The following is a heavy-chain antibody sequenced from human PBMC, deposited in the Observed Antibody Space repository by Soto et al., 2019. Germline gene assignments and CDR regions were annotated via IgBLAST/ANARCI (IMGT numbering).Heavy chain of an antibody. Sequence: EVQLLESGGGLVQPGGSLRLSCAASGFTFSSYAMSWVRQAPGKGLEWVSTISGSGGSTYYADSVKGRFAVSRDISKNTLYLQMNSLRAEDSDVYYCAKDQYYDTSGSFDYWGQGTLVTVSS. V-gene: IGHV3-23*01. CDR3: AKDQYYDTSGSFDY. D-gene: IGHD3-22*01. J-gene: IGHJ4*02. CDR1: GFTFSSYA. CDR2: ISGSGGST.